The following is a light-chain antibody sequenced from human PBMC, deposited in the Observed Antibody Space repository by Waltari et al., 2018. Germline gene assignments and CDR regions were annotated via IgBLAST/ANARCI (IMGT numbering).Light chain of an antibody. CDR2: GAS. V-gene: IGKV3-20*01. CDR3: QHYVRLPVS. CDR1: QSVSRS. Sequence: CRASQSVSRSLAWYQQKPGQAPRLLIYGASSRATGVPDRVSGSGSGTDFSLTISRLEPEDFAVYYCQHYVRLPVSFGQGTKVEIK. J-gene: IGKJ1*01.